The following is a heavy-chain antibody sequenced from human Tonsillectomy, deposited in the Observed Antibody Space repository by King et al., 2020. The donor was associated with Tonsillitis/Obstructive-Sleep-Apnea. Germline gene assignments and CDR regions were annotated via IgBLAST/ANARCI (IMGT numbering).Heavy chain of an antibody. V-gene: IGHV1-69*04. CDR3: AKVIAAADSGGHWRDP. J-gene: IGHJ5*02. CDR1: GGTFSSYP. CDR2: IIPILDRA. Sequence: QLVQSGAEVKKPGSSVKVSCKASGGTFSSYPISWVRQAPGQGLEWMGRIIPILDRANYAQKFQGRVTITADKSKRTAYMELSGLRSEDTAVYYCAKVIAAADSGGHWRDPWGQGTLVTVSS. D-gene: IGHD6-13*01.